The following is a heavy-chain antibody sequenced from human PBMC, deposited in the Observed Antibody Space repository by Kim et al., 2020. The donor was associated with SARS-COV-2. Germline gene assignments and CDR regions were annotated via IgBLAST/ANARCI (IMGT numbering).Heavy chain of an antibody. V-gene: IGHV3-9*01. CDR1: GFTFGDYA. D-gene: IGHD3-10*01. Sequence: GGSLRLSCAASGFTFGDYAMHWVRQAPGKGLEWVSGISWNSGSIGYADSVKGRFTISRDNAKNSLYLQMNSLRAEDTALYYCAKVGVRGALFDYWGQGTLVTVSS. CDR3: AKVGVRGALFDY. J-gene: IGHJ4*02. CDR2: ISWNSGSI.